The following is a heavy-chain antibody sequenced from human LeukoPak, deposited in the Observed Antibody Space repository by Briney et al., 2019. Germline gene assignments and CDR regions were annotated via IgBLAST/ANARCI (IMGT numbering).Heavy chain of an antibody. J-gene: IGHJ5*02. Sequence: GASVKVSCKASGYSFTSHYMHWVRQAPGQGLEWLVLINPSGSSTLYAQKFQGRVTMTRDMSTTTDYMGLSSLRSEDTAVYYCARDNSVGDIAWWFDPWGQGTLVTVSS. D-gene: IGHD3-16*02. CDR3: ARDNSVGDIAWWFDP. CDR2: INPSGSST. V-gene: IGHV1-46*01. CDR1: GYSFTSHY.